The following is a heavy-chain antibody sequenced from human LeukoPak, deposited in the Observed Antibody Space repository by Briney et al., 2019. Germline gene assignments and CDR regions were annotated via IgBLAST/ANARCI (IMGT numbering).Heavy chain of an antibody. D-gene: IGHD6-25*01. CDR1: GFTFSSYE. CDR3: AKDRSSGPHYYYGMDV. Sequence: GGSLRLSCAASGFTFSSYEMNWVRQAPGKGLEWVAVISYLGDDQFYAESVKGRFTISRDNSNKIVFLQMNSLRGEDTAVYYCAKDRSSGPHYYYGMDVWGRGTTVIVSS. CDR2: ISYLGDDQ. V-gene: IGHV3-30*18. J-gene: IGHJ6*02.